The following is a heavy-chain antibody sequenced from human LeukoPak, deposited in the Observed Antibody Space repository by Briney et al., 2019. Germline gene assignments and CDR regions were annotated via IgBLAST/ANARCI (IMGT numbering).Heavy chain of an antibody. J-gene: IGHJ6*03. CDR3: ARDRLVGGSSTPFRAYYYMDV. CDR2: IIPIFGTA. CDR1: GGTFSSYA. D-gene: IGHD6-13*01. V-gene: IGHV1-69*01. Sequence: GSSVKVSCKASGGTFSSYAISWVRQAPGQGLEWMGGIIPIFGTANYAQKFQGRVTITADESTSTAYMELSSLRSEDTAVYCCARDRLVGGSSTPFRAYYYMDVWGKGTTVTASS.